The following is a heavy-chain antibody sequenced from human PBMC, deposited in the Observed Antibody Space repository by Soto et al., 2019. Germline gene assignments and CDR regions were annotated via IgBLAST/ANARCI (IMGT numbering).Heavy chain of an antibody. D-gene: IGHD3-22*01. CDR2: TYYRSKWYN. CDR3: ARDIYFVSSGYYPPADYYYYGMDV. J-gene: IGHJ6*02. Sequence: PSQTLSLTCAISGDSVSSNSAAWNWIRQSPSRGLEWLGRTYYRSKWYNDYTVSVKSRITINPDTSKNQFSLQLNSVTPVDTVVYYCARDIYFVSSGYYPPADYYYYGMDVWGQGTTVTVSS. CDR1: GDSVSSNSAA. V-gene: IGHV6-1*01.